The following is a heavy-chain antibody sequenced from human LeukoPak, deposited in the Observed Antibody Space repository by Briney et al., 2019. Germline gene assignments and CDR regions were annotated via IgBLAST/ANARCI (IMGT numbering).Heavy chain of an antibody. Sequence: GGSLRLSCAASGFTFSSYSTNWVRQAPGKGLEWVSSISSSSSYIYYADSVKGRFTISRDNAKTSLYLQMNSLRAEDTAVYYCARVLRYCSGGNCYSGGLGYMDVWGKGTTVTISS. CDR3: ARVLRYCSGGNCYSGGLGYMDV. D-gene: IGHD2-15*01. CDR2: ISSSSSYI. J-gene: IGHJ6*03. V-gene: IGHV3-21*01. CDR1: GFTFSSYS.